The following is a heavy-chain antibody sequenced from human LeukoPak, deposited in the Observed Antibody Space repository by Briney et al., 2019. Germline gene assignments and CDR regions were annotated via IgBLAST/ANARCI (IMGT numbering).Heavy chain of an antibody. CDR1: GYTFTRYY. CDR2: INPNSGGT. CDR3: ARDLTYYDILTGLSV. D-gene: IGHD3-9*01. Sequence: ASVKVSCKASGYTFTRYYMHWVRQAPGQGLEWMGWINPNSGGTNYAQKFQGRVTITRDTSISTAYLELRRLRSDDTAVYYCARDLTYYDILTGLSVWGKGTTVTVSS. J-gene: IGHJ6*04. V-gene: IGHV1-2*02.